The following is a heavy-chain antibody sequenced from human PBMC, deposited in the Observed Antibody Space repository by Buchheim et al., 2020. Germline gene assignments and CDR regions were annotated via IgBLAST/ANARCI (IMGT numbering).Heavy chain of an antibody. CDR3: ARDRGIAAAGTSFDY. V-gene: IGHV3-21*02. D-gene: IGHD6-13*01. J-gene: IGHJ4*02. Sequence: EVQLVESGGGLVKPGGSLRLSCAASGFSFRSAWMSWVRQAPGKGLEWVSSISSSSSYIYYADSVKGRFTISRDNAKNSLYLQMNSLRAEDTAVYYCARDRGIAAAGTSFDYWGQGTL. CDR2: ISSSSSYI. CDR1: GFSFRSAW.